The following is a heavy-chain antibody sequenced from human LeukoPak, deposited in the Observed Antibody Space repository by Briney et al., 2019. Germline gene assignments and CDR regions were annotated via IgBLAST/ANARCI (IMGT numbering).Heavy chain of an antibody. V-gene: IGHV3-64D*06. J-gene: IGHJ4*02. CDR1: GFTFSSYA. D-gene: IGHD3-22*01. CDR3: VKEYYYDSSGYLDY. CDR2: ISSNGGST. Sequence: PGGSLRLSCSASGFTFSSYAMHWVRQAPGKGLEYVSAISSNGGSTYYADSVKGRFTISRDNSKNTLYLQMSSLRAEDTAVYYCVKEYYYDSSGYLDYWGQGTLVTVSS.